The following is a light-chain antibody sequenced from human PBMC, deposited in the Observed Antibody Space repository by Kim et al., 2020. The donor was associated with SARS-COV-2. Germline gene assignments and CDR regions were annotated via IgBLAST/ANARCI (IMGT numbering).Light chain of an antibody. J-gene: IGKJ3*01. CDR2: KGS. V-gene: IGKV2-30*01. CDR3: MQGTYWPFT. CDR1: QSLAYSDGNIY. Sequence: PAYISCRSSQSLAYSDGNIYLNWFHQRPGQSPRRLIYKGSKRDAGVPDRFSRSGSGTDFTLQISRVEAEDVGVYYCMQGTYWPFTFGPGTKVDIK.